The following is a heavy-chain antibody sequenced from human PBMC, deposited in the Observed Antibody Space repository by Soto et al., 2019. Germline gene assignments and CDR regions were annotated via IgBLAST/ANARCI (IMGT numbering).Heavy chain of an antibody. CDR1: GYTLTKLS. Sequence: GASVKVSCKVSGYTLTKLSMHWVRQAPGKGLEWMGGFDPEDGETIFAQKFQGRVAVTEDTSTDTAYMELNSLRSEDTAVYYCATPPGRQQLLLRALSFDYWGQGTLVTVSS. CDR2: FDPEDGET. J-gene: IGHJ4*02. V-gene: IGHV1-24*01. CDR3: ATPPGRQQLLLRALSFDY. D-gene: IGHD6-13*01.